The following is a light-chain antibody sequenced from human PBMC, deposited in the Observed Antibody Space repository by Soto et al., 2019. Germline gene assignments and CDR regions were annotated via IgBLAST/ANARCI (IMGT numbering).Light chain of an antibody. CDR3: SSYSSSSTAV. V-gene: IGLV2-14*01. CDR2: DVS. Sequence: QSALTQPASVSGSPGQSITISCTGTSSDVGGYTYVSWYQQHPGKAPKLMIYDVSNRPSGVSNRFSGSKYGNTASLTISGLQAEDEADYYCSSYSSSSTAVFGGGTKLTVL. J-gene: IGLJ2*01. CDR1: SSDVGGYTY.